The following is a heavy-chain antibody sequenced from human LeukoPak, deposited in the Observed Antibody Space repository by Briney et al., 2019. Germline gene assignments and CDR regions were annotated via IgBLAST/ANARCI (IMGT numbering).Heavy chain of an antibody. V-gene: IGHV3-7*03. D-gene: IGHD5-18*01. CDR2: IKQDGSEK. J-gene: IGHJ4*02. Sequence: GGSLRLSCAASGFTFSSYWMNWVRQAPGKGLEWVANIKQDGSEKYYVDSVKGRFTISRDNAKNSLYLQMNSLRAEDTAVYYCMRDSVGDSYADYWGQGTLVTVSS. CDR3: MRDSVGDSYADY. CDR1: GFTFSSYW.